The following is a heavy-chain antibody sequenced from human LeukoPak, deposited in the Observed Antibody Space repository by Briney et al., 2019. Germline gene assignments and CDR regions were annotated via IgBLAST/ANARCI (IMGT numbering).Heavy chain of an antibody. D-gene: IGHD1-7*01. J-gene: IGHJ4*02. CDR3: ATRGTGTAAGDY. V-gene: IGHV3-48*03. CDR2: ISSSGSTI. Sequence: GGSLRLSCAASGFTFSSYEMNWVRQAPGKGLEWVSYISSSGSTIYYADSVKGRFTISRDNAKNSLYLQMNSLRAEDTAVYYCATRGTGTAAGDYWGQGTLVTVSS. CDR1: GFTFSSYE.